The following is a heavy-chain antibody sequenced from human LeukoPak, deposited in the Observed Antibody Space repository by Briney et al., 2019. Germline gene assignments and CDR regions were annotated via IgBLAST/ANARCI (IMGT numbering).Heavy chain of an antibody. Sequence: SETLSLTCIVSGGSIGSSSYYWGWIRQPPGKGLEWIGSIYYSGSTYYNPSLKSRVTISVDTSKNQFSLKLSSVTAADTAVYYCARGWGGSPGPYYFDYWGQGTLVTVSS. V-gene: IGHV4-39*01. CDR2: IYYSGST. D-gene: IGHD1-26*01. CDR1: GGSIGSSSYY. J-gene: IGHJ4*02. CDR3: ARGWGGSPGPYYFDY.